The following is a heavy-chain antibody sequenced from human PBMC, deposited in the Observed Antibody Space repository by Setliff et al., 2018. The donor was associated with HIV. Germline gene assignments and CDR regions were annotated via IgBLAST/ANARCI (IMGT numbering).Heavy chain of an antibody. D-gene: IGHD6-25*01. CDR1: GFTFRNYR. V-gene: IGHV3-74*03. CDR3: ARDNLPKEMSAFDY. Sequence: GGSLRLSCAASGFTFRNYRMHWVRQPPGKGLVWVSRINSDASGMTFAEFVKGRFTISRDNGKNMVYLQMNSLRAEDTALYYCARDNLPKEMSAFDYWGQGILVTVSS. CDR2: INSDASGM. J-gene: IGHJ4*02.